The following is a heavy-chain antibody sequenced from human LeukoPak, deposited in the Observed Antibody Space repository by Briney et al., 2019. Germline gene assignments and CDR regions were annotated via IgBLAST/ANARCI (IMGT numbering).Heavy chain of an antibody. CDR1: GFTFSSYA. CDR2: ISSNGGST. CDR3: ARDSGMATIY. Sequence: PGGSLRLSCAASGFTFSSYAMHSVRQAPGKGLEYVSAISSNGGSTYYANSVKGRFTISRDNSKNTLYLQMGSLRAEDMAVYYCARDSGMATIYWGQGTLVTVSS. J-gene: IGHJ4*02. D-gene: IGHD5-12*01. V-gene: IGHV3-64*01.